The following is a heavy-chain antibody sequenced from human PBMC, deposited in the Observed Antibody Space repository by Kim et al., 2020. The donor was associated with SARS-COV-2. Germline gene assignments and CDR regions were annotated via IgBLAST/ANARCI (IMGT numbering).Heavy chain of an antibody. CDR2: IYYSGRT. J-gene: IGHJ3*02. Sequence: SETLSLTCTVSGGSIKNYYWSWIRQPPGKGLEGIGQIYYSGRTNYNPALKSRATISLDMSKTQFFLNLTSVSAADTAVYYCARQGGIGTLLRDAFDIWGQGTLATVSS. D-gene: IGHD3-10*01. CDR1: GGSIKNYY. CDR3: ARQGGIGTLLRDAFDI. V-gene: IGHV4-59*08.